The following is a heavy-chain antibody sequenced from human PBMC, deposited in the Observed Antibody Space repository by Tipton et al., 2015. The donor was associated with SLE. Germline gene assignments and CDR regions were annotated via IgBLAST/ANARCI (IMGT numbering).Heavy chain of an antibody. J-gene: IGHJ4*02. CDR2: IYYSGGT. V-gene: IGHV4-59*12. Sequence: TLSLTCAVYGGSFSGYYWSWIRQPPGKGLEWIGYIYYSGGTNYNPSLKSRVTISVDTSKNQFSLKLSSVTAADTAVYYCARDRGAAAGTDYWGQGTLVTVSS. D-gene: IGHD6-13*01. CDR1: GGSFSGYY. CDR3: ARDRGAAAGTDY.